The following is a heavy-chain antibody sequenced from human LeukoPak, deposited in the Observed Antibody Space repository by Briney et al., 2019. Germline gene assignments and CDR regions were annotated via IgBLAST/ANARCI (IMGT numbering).Heavy chain of an antibody. CDR2: INSDGRST. CDR3: ARDFSGAIDY. J-gene: IGHJ4*02. Sequence: QPGGSPRLSCAASGFTFSSNLMHWVRQGPGKGLVWVSHINSDGRSTRYADSVKGRFTISRDNAKNTVYLQMNSLRAEDTAVYFCARDFSGAIDYWGQGTQSPSRQ. V-gene: IGHV3-74*01. CDR1: GFTFSSNL. D-gene: IGHD3-10*01.